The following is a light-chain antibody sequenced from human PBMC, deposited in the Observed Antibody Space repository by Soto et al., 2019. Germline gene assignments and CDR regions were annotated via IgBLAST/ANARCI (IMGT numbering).Light chain of an antibody. CDR2: DAS. Sequence: EIVLTQSPATLSLSPGERATLSCRASQSVSSYLAWYQQKPGQARRLLIYDASNRATGIPARFSGSGSGTDFTLTISSLEPEDFAIYYCQQRSNWPPVTFGGGTKVEIK. V-gene: IGKV3-11*01. CDR1: QSVSSY. CDR3: QQRSNWPPVT. J-gene: IGKJ4*01.